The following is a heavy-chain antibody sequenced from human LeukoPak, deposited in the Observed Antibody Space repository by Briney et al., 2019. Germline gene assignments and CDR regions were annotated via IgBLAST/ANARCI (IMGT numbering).Heavy chain of an antibody. CDR2: KSGRGYTT. D-gene: IGHD3-22*01. V-gene: IGHV3-23*01. CDR3: AKDHVGIGMIVMVLDS. Sequence: PGGSLRLSCAASGFDFNDFAMTCGRRARGKGLEWVSSKSGRGYTTEYAASVEGRLPISRDNGKKTLYLEMNSLRVEDTAIYYCAKDHVGIGMIVMVLDSWGQGTLVPVSS. J-gene: IGHJ4*02. CDR1: GFDFNDFA.